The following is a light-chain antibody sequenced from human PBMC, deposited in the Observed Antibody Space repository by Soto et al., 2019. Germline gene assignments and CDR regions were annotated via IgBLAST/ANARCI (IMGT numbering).Light chain of an antibody. J-gene: IGKJ2*01. CDR3: QQYYTFPYT. CDR1: QAISSH. Sequence: VIWMTQSPSLISASTGDRVNISCRMSQAISSHLAWYQQKPGQAPNLLLFGTSTLQNGVPSRFSGSGSGTDFTLSISSLQSEDFATYYCQQYYTFPYTFGRGTKVDI. V-gene: IGKV1D-8*01. CDR2: GTS.